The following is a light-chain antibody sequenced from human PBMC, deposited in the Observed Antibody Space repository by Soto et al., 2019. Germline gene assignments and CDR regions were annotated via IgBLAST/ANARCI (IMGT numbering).Light chain of an antibody. J-gene: IGLJ1*01. CDR1: SSDVGGYNY. Sequence: QSALTQPRSVSGSPGQSVTISCTGTSSDVGGYNYVSWYQQHPGKAPKLMIYDVSTRPSGVPDRFSGCKSGNTASLTISGLQAEDEADYYCSSFAGISTVFGTGTKVTVL. CDR3: SSFAGISTV. V-gene: IGLV2-11*01. CDR2: DVS.